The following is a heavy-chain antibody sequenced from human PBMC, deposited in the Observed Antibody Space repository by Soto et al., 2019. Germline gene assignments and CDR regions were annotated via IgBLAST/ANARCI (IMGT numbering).Heavy chain of an antibody. CDR3: AHYTVDTYMDV. V-gene: IGHV2-5*02. Sequence: QITLRESGPTLVKATQTLTLTCSFSGFSLSTSGVGVGWIRQPPGKALEWLALLYWDGDRRYSPSLNSRLTISKDTSKNQVVLTMTNMDPVDTGTYYCAHYTVDTYMDVWGKGTTVTVSS. D-gene: IGHD4-4*01. CDR2: LYWDGDR. J-gene: IGHJ6*03. CDR1: GFSLSTSGVG.